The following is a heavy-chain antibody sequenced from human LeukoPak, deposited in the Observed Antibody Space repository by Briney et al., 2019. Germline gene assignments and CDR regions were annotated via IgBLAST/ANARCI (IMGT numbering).Heavy chain of an antibody. D-gene: IGHD3-10*01. V-gene: IGHV4-59*08. Sequence: SETLSLTCTVSGDSISSYYWSWIRQPPGKGLEWIGYIYYSGSTNYNPSLKSRVTISVDTSKNQFSLKLSSVTAADTAVYYCARLGMVRGVIAWFDPWGQGILVTVSS. J-gene: IGHJ5*02. CDR1: GDSISSYY. CDR3: ARLGMVRGVIAWFDP. CDR2: IYYSGST.